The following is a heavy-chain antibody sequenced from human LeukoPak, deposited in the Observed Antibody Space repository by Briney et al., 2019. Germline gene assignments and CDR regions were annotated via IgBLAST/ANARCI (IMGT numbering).Heavy chain of an antibody. CDR1: GGSITASFSY. V-gene: IGHV4-39*07. Sequence: SETLSLTCTVSGGSITASFSYWGWIGQPPGKGLEWIGYIYHSGSTYYNPSLKGRVTISVDRSKNQFSLKLSSVTAADTAVYYCARDLTENWFDPWGQGTLVTVSS. J-gene: IGHJ5*02. CDR2: IYHSGST. D-gene: IGHD1-14*01. CDR3: ARDLTENWFDP.